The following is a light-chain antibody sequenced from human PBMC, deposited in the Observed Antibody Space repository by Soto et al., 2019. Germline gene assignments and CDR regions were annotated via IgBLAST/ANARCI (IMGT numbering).Light chain of an antibody. CDR2: DAS. V-gene: IGKV1D-13*01. Sequence: AIQLTQSPSSLSASVGDRVTITCRASQGISSALAWYQQNPGKAPKLLIYDASSLESGVPSRFSGSGSGTDFTLTISSLQPEDVATYYCQQFNNYPYTFGQGTKLEIK. CDR1: QGISSA. J-gene: IGKJ2*01. CDR3: QQFNNYPYT.